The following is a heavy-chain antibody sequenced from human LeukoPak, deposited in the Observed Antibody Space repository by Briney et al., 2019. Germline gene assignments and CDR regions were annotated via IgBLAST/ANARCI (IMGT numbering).Heavy chain of an antibody. Sequence: GGSLRLSCAASGFTFSSYSMNWVRQAPGKGLEWVSSISSSSSYIYYADSVKGRFTISRDNAKDSLYLQMNSLRAEDTAVYYCARDRKTYYFGSGSYYYSYNMDVWGKGTTVTVSS. D-gene: IGHD3-10*01. CDR1: GFTFSSYS. J-gene: IGHJ6*03. CDR3: ARDRKTYYFGSGSYYYSYNMDV. CDR2: ISSSSSYI. V-gene: IGHV3-21*01.